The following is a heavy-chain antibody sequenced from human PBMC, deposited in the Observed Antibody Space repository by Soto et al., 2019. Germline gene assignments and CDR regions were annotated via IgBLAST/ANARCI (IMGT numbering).Heavy chain of an antibody. CDR3: ARVDILAVYGCMDV. CDR2: INPDGGST. J-gene: IGHJ6*02. D-gene: IGHD3-9*01. Sequence: ASMTVSCKASGYTFTSYYIHWVRQAPGQGLEWMAIINPDGGSTSCAQKFQGRVTVTRDTPTTTVYMELSSLRSEDTAVYYCARVDILAVYGCMDVWGQRTTVTVTS. CDR1: GYTFTSYY. V-gene: IGHV1-46*01.